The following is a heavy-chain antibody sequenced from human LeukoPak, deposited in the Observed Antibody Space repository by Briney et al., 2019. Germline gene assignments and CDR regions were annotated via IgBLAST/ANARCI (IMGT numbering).Heavy chain of an antibody. CDR2: IYASGST. CDR3: ARLWFGELLPMDN. Sequence: ASETLSLTCTVSGGSMNTYYWSWMRQPAGKSLEWIGRIYASGSTNYNPPLKSRVTISVDTSKNQLSLRLSSVTAADTAMYYCARLWFGELLPMDNWGQGTLVTVSS. V-gene: IGHV4-4*07. J-gene: IGHJ4*02. D-gene: IGHD3-10*01. CDR1: GGSMNTYY.